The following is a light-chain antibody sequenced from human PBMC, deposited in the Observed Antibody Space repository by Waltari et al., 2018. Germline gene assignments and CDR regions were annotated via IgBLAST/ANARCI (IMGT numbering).Light chain of an antibody. V-gene: IGLV10-54*04. CDR2: RKN. J-gene: IGLJ3*02. CDR1: NTTVANHR. Sequence: QAGLTQPPSVSKGLGQTATPTSTGNNTTVANHRAPWLQQHQGHPPKLLSYRKNTRPSGISEKFSASRSGNTASLTITGLQPEDEADYYCSAWDSNLSAWVFGGGTKLTVL. CDR3: SAWDSNLSAWV.